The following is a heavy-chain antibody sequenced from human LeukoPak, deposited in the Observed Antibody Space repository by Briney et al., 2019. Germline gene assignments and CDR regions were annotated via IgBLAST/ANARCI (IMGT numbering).Heavy chain of an antibody. V-gene: IGHV3-30*18. CDR2: ISYDGSNK. CDR1: GFTFSSYG. Sequence: GGSLRLSCAASGFTFSSYGMHWVRQAPGKGLEWVAVISYDGSNKYYADSVKGRFTISRDNSKNMVYLQMNSLRAEDTAVYYCAKGGGSGSYYYFDYWGQGTLVTVSS. D-gene: IGHD3-10*01. CDR3: AKGGGSGSYYYFDY. J-gene: IGHJ4*02.